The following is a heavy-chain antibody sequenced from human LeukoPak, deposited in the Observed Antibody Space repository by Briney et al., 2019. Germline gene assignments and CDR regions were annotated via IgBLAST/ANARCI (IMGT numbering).Heavy chain of an antibody. D-gene: IGHD3-10*01. J-gene: IGHJ4*02. CDR1: GFNFRAYW. Sequence: GGSLRLSCTTSGFNFRAYWMGWVRQAPGMGLEWVSHISGSGGSTKYSGSVKGRFTISRDNSKNTLYLQINSLRADDTAVYYCAKDQDPHSYGSGSYAPFDYWGQGTLVTVSS. V-gene: IGHV3-23*01. CDR3: AKDQDPHSYGSGSYAPFDY. CDR2: ISGSGGST.